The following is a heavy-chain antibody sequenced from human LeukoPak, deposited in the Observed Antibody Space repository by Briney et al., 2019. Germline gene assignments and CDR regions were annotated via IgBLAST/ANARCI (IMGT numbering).Heavy chain of an antibody. V-gene: IGHV3-30*03. D-gene: IGHD6-6*01. CDR2: ISIDGIYK. CDR1: GFNFSSQG. J-gene: IGHJ4*02. Sequence: PGGFLRLSCAASGFNFSSQGMHWVRQAPGEGLKWVAVISIDGIYKYYADSVKGRFIISRDNSRNTLYLQMNSLRREDTAVYYCASESSIAARRALGYWGQGTLVTVSS. CDR3: ASESSIAARRALGY.